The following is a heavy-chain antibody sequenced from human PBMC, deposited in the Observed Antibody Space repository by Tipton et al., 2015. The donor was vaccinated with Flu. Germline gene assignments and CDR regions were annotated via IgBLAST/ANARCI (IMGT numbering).Heavy chain of an antibody. J-gene: IGHJ4*02. Sequence: TLSLTCAVYGGSFSGYYWSWIRQPPGKGLEWIGEINHSASPNYNPSLKSRVTISIDTSRNQFSLKVSSVTAADTAVYFCARGGIAVAGTFPNFDYWGQGTLVTVSS. CDR2: INHSASP. CDR3: ARGGIAVAGTFPNFDY. V-gene: IGHV4-34*01. D-gene: IGHD6-19*01. CDR1: GGSFSGYY.